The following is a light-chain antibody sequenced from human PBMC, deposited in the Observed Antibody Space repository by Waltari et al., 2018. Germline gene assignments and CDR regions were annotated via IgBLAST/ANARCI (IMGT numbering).Light chain of an antibody. CDR2: DNN. CDR1: TSNIGNNY. Sequence: QSVLTQPPSVSAAPGQKVTISCSASTSNIGNNYVSWSQQLPGTAPKLLIYDNNKRPSGIPDRFSGSNAGTSATLGITGLPTGDEADYYCGTWDSSLSVVLFGGGTKVTVL. V-gene: IGLV1-51*01. J-gene: IGLJ2*01. CDR3: GTWDSSLSVVL.